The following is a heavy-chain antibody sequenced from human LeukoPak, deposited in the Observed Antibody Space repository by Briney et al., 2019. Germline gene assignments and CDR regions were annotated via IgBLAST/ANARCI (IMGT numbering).Heavy chain of an antibody. Sequence: GGSLRLSCAASGFTFDDFALHWVRQAPGKGLEWVSGISWNSGDIGYADSVKGRFTISRDNAKNSLYLQMDSLRAEDTAVYYCARGAYYCEDWGQGTLVTVSS. J-gene: IGHJ4*02. D-gene: IGHD2-21*01. CDR2: ISWNSGDI. CDR1: GFTFDDFA. CDR3: ARGAYYCED. V-gene: IGHV3-9*01.